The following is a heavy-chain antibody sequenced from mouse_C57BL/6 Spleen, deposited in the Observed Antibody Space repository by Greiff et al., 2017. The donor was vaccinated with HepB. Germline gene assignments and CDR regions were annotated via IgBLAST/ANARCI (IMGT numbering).Heavy chain of an antibody. J-gene: IGHJ1*03. V-gene: IGHV1-26*01. CDR2: INPNNGGT. Sequence: EVQLQQSGPELVKPGASVKISCKASGYTFTDYYMNWVKQSHGKSLEWIGDINPNNGGTSYNQKFKGKATLAVDKSSRTAYMELRSLTSEDSAVYYGARRYYYGSSQGYFDVWGTGTTVTVSS. CDR1: GYTFTDYY. D-gene: IGHD1-1*01. CDR3: ARRYYYGSSQGYFDV.